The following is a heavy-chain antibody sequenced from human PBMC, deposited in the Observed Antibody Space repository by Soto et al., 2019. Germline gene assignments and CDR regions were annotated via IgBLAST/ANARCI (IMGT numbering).Heavy chain of an antibody. CDR1: GGTFSSYT. V-gene: IGHV1-69*02. D-gene: IGHD2-2*03. CDR3: ARAELDIVVVPAAMASNYYMDV. CDR2: IIPILGIA. J-gene: IGHJ6*03. Sequence: ASVKVSCKASGGTFSSYTISWVRQAPGQGLEWMGRIIPILGIANYAQKFQGRVTITADKSTSTAYMELSSLRSEDTAVYYCARAELDIVVVPAAMASNYYMDVWGKGTTVTVSS.